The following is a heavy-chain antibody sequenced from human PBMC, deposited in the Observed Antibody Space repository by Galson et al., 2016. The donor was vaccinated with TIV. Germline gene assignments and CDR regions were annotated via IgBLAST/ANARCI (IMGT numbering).Heavy chain of an antibody. Sequence: ETLSLTCAVYGGSFSGYYWSWIRQPPEKGLEWIGEINHSGSSNYNPSLKSLVTISMDTSKNQFSLKLTSVTAADTAVYYCARGRGLSLWGQGTLVTVSA. J-gene: IGHJ4*02. V-gene: IGHV4-34*01. CDR1: GGSFSGYY. CDR3: ARGRGLSL. CDR2: INHSGSS. D-gene: IGHD3-16*02.